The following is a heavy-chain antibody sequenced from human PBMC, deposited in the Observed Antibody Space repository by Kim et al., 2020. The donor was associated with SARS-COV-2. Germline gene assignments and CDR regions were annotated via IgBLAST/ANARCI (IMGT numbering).Heavy chain of an antibody. V-gene: IGHV1-8*01. CDR1: GYTFTSYD. CDR2: MNPNSGNT. J-gene: IGHJ6*02. D-gene: IGHD3-10*01. CDR3: ARGRSSGSYYSHYYYYYGMDV. Sequence: ASVKVSCKASGYTFTSYDINWVRQATGQGLEWMGWMNPNSGNTGYAQKFQGRVTMTRNTSISTAYMELSSLRSEDTAVYYCARGRSSGSYYSHYYYYYGMDVWGQGTTVTVSS.